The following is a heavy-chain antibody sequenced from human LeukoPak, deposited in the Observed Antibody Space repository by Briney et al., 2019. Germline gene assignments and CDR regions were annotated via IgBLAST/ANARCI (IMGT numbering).Heavy chain of an antibody. Sequence: GESLRISYKGSGYTFSSYWIGWVRQMPGKGLEWMGIIYPGDSDTRYSPSLQGQVTISVDTSIGTAYLQWSSLKASDTAIYYCARQNDFRLDYWGQGTLVTVSS. D-gene: IGHD3-3*01. CDR1: GYTFSSYW. CDR2: IYPGDSDT. J-gene: IGHJ4*02. CDR3: ARQNDFRLDY. V-gene: IGHV5-51*01.